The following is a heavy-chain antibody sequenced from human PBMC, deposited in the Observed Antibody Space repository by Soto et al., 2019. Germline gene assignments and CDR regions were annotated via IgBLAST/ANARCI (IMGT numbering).Heavy chain of an antibody. D-gene: IGHD3-16*01. V-gene: IGHV3-74*01. CDR3: ARGLKNYYAMDV. CDR1: GFTFNSYW. J-gene: IGHJ6*02. CDR2: LNSDGSSK. Sequence: EVQLVESGGGLVQPGGSLRLSCAASGFTFNSYWMHWVRQAPGKGLVWVSRLNSDGSSKYYGDSRKGRFTISRDNAENTVYLQMNSLRDEDTAVYFCARGLKNYYAMDVWGQGTTVTVSS.